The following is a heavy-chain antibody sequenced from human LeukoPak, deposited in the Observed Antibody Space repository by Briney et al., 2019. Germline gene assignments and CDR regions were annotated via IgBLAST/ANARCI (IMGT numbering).Heavy chain of an antibody. CDR2: MNQDGSAK. V-gene: IGHV3-7*01. D-gene: IGHD3-16*01. CDR3: ATYTHWVAGDV. J-gene: IGHJ6*02. CDR1: GFTSSDSW. Sequence: GGSLRLPCAASGFTSSDSWMSWARQAPGKGLEWVANMNQDGSAKGYVDSVKGRFTISRDNARNSLYLQMSSLRPEDTAVYYCATYTHWVAGDVWGQGTTVTVSS.